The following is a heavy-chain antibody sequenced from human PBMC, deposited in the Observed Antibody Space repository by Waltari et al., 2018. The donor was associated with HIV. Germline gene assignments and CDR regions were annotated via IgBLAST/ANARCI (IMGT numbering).Heavy chain of an antibody. V-gene: IGHV3-30*02. CDR2: IRFDASEE. Sequence: VRLVVSGGGVIQPGGSLRLSCITSEVSFGPLGFHLVGQAPGRGLECVSFIRFDASEEFYLESVKARFTVSRDNSKNTLFLQMSGLRVDDTAIYFCAKDFKARGLEPSYIDSWGQGSSVTVSS. CDR1: EVSFGPLG. J-gene: IGHJ4*02. CDR3: AKDFKARGLEPSYIDS.